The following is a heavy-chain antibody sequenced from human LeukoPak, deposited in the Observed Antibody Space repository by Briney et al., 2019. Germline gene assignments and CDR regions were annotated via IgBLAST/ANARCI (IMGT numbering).Heavy chain of an antibody. J-gene: IGHJ6*02. CDR3: ARNVKGMNV. CDR1: GGAVSSYY. D-gene: IGHD3-16*01. Sequence: SETLSLTCTVSGGAVSSYYWSWIRQPPGKGLEWIGYIYYTGGTNYNPSLKSRVTISVDTSKNQFSLKVTSVTAADTAVYYCARNVKGMNVWGQGTTVTVSS. CDR2: IYYTGGT. V-gene: IGHV4-59*08.